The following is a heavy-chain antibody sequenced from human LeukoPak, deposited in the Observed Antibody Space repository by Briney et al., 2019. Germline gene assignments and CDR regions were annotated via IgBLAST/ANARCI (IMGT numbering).Heavy chain of an antibody. CDR2: INGGGSNT. V-gene: IGHV3-23*01. Sequence: GGSLRLPCAASGFPFNTYVMSWVRQAPGKGLEWVSAINGGGSNTYYADSVKGRFTISRDNSKNMVYLQMNNLRADDTAAYYCAKSVVVITFRFDDWGQEALVTVSS. CDR1: GFPFNTYV. CDR3: AKSVVVITFRFDD. J-gene: IGHJ4*02. D-gene: IGHD2-15*01.